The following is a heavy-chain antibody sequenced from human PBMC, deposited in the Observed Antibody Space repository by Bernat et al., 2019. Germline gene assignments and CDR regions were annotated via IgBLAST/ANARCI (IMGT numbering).Heavy chain of an antibody. J-gene: IGHJ5*02. Sequence: QVQLVQSGAEVKKPGSSVKVSCKASGGTFSSYTISWVRQAPGQGLEWMGRIIPILGIANYAQKFQGRVTITADKPTSTAYMELSSLRAEDTAVYYCAKGRGLVVVPAAMAAGWFDPWGQGTLVTVSS. D-gene: IGHD2-2*01. CDR3: AKGRGLVVVPAAMAAGWFDP. CDR2: IIPILGIA. CDR1: GGTFSSYT. V-gene: IGHV1-69*02.